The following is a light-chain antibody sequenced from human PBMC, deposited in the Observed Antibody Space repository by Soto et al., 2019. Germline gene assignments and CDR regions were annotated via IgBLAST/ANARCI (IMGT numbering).Light chain of an antibody. J-gene: IGLJ3*02. CDR1: SSDVGAYNY. Sequence: QSALTQPASVFGSPGQSITISCTGTSSDVGAYNYVSWYQQHSGKAPKLIIYEVTNRPSGVSNRFSASKSGNTASLTIFGLQAEDEADYYCSSYTSSSSWVFGGGTQLTVL. V-gene: IGLV2-14*01. CDR2: EVT. CDR3: SSYTSSSSWV.